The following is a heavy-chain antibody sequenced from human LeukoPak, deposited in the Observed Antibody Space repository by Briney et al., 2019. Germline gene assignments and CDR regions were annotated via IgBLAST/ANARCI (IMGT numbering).Heavy chain of an antibody. CDR2: ISAYNGNT. CDR3: ARRGCSGGSCYPGAETEYFQH. J-gene: IGHJ1*01. D-gene: IGHD2-15*01. CDR1: GYTFTSYG. V-gene: IGHV1-18*01. Sequence: ASVKVSCKASGYTFTSYGISWVRQAPGQGLEWMGWISAYNGNTNYAQKLQGRVTMTTDTSTSTAYMELRSLRSDDTAVYYCARRGCSGGSCYPGAETEYFQHWGQGTLVTVSS.